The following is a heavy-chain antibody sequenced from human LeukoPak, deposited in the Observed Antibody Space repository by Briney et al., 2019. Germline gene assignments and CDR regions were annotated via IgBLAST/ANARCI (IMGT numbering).Heavy chain of an antibody. CDR2: IIPILGIA. CDR3: ARESDLISNWGSYFDY. D-gene: IGHD7-27*01. CDR1: GGTFSSYA. Sequence: SVKVTCKASGGTFSSYAISWVRQAPGQGLEWMGRIIPILGIANYAQKFQGRVTITADKSTSTAYMELSSLRSEDTAVYYCARESDLISNWGSYFDYWGQGTLVTVSS. V-gene: IGHV1-69*04. J-gene: IGHJ4*02.